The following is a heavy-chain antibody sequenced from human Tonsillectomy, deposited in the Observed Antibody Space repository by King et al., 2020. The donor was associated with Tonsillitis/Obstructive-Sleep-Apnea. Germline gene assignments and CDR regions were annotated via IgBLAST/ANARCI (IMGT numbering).Heavy chain of an antibody. CDR1: GGTFSSYA. V-gene: IGHV1-69*09. CDR2: IIPLLGIA. CDR3: ARVPTTVGRGWFDP. D-gene: IGHD4-23*01. J-gene: IGHJ5*02. Sequence: HVQLVESGSEVKKPGSSVKVSCKASGGTFSSYAISWVRQAPGQGLEWMGRIIPLLGIANYAQKFQGRVTITADKSTSTAYMELSSLRSEDTAVYYCARVPTTVGRGWFDPWGQGTLVTVSS.